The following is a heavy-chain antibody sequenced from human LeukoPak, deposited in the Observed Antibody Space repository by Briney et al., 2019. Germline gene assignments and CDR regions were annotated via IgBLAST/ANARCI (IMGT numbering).Heavy chain of an antibody. J-gene: IGHJ4*02. CDR3: ARALYNSLWYPDYFDY. V-gene: IGHV3-7*01. CDR2: IKQDGSAK. CDR1: GFTFSTYW. D-gene: IGHD6-19*01. Sequence: GGSLRLSCADSGFTFSTYWMSWVRQAPGKGLEWLANIKQDGSAKYYVDSVKGRFTISRDNTKNSLYLQMNSLRAEDTAVYYCARALYNSLWYPDYFDYWGQGTLVTVSS.